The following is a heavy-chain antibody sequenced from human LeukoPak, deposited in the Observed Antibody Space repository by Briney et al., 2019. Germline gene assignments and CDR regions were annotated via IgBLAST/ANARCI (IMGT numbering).Heavy chain of an antibody. J-gene: IGHJ4*02. D-gene: IGHD6-19*01. V-gene: IGHV4-61*02. CDR1: GGSISSGSYY. Sequence: SQTLSLTCTVSGGSISSGSYYWSWIRQPAGKGLEWIGRIYTSGSTNYNPSLKSRVTISVDTSKNQFSLKLSSVTAADTAVYYCARFKRRYSSGWYAIDYWGQGTLVTVSS. CDR2: IYTSGST. CDR3: ARFKRRYSSGWYAIDY.